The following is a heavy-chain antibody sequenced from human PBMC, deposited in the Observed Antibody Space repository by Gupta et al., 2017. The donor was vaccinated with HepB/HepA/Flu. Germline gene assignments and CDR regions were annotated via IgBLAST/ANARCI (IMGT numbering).Heavy chain of an antibody. Sequence: GQLQESGPGLVKPSQTLSLTCTVSGGSISSGDYYWSWIRQPPGKGLEWIGYIYYSGSTYYNPSLKSRVTISVDTSKNQFSLKLSSVTAADTAVYYCARAVVPAAIKSYYYYYYGMDVWGQGTTVTVSS. CDR3: ARAVVPAAIKSYYYYYYGMDV. CDR2: IYYSGST. D-gene: IGHD2-2*02. J-gene: IGHJ6*02. V-gene: IGHV4-30-4*01. CDR1: GGSISSGDYY.